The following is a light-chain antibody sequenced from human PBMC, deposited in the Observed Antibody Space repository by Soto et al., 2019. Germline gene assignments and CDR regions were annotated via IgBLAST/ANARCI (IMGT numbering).Light chain of an antibody. V-gene: IGLV2-14*01. Sequence: QSVLTQPASVSGSPGQSITISCTGTSSDVGGYNYVSWYQQHPGKTPKLMIYDVSNRPSGVSNRFSASKSGNTASLTISGLQAEDEADYYCSSHTSSSFVVFGGGTKVTVL. CDR3: SSHTSSSFVV. CDR2: DVS. J-gene: IGLJ2*01. CDR1: SSDVGGYNY.